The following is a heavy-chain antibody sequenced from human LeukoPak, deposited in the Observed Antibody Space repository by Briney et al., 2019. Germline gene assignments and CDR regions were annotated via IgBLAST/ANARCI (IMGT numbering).Heavy chain of an antibody. CDR3: AREARGDTYYYGSGSYYTHFDY. D-gene: IGHD3-10*01. CDR1: GYTFTGYY. Sequence: ASVEVSCKASGYTFTGYYMHWVRQAPGQGLEWMGWINPNSGGTNYAQKFQGRVTMTRDTSISTAYMELSRLRSDDTAVYYCAREARGDTYYYGSGSYYTHFDYWGQGTLVTVSS. V-gene: IGHV1-2*02. J-gene: IGHJ4*02. CDR2: INPNSGGT.